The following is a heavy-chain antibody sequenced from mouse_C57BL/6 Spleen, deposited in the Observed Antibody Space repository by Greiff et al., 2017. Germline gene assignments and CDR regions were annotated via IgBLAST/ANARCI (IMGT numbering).Heavy chain of an antibody. CDR3: ASRRTTNYYGYYAMDY. D-gene: IGHD1-1*01. V-gene: IGHV1-26*01. Sequence: VQLQQSGPELVKPGASVKISCKASGYTFTDYYMNWVKQSHGKSLEWIGDINPNNGGTSYNQKFKGKATLTVDKSSSTASMELRSLTSEDSAVYYCASRRTTNYYGYYAMDYWGQGTSVTVSS. CDR1: GYTFTDYY. CDR2: INPNNGGT. J-gene: IGHJ4*01.